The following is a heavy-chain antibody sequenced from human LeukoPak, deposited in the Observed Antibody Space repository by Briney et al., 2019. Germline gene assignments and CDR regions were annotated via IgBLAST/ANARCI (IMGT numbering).Heavy chain of an antibody. Sequence: ASVKVSCKASGYTFTSYYIHWVRQAPGQGLEWMGWIDPNSGGRNYAQKFQGRVTMTRDTSTSTAYMVLSSLTSDDTAVYYCARGGCSGGSCYSSWFDPWGQGTLSPSPQ. CDR1: GYTFTSYY. V-gene: IGHV1-2*02. D-gene: IGHD2-15*01. CDR3: ARGGCSGGSCYSSWFDP. CDR2: IDPNSGGR. J-gene: IGHJ5*02.